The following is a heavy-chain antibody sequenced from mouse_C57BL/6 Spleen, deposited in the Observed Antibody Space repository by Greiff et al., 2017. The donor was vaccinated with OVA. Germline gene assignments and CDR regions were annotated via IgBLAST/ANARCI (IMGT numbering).Heavy chain of an antibody. CDR1: GYTFTSYW. Sequence: QVQLQQPGAELVKPGASVKLSCKASGYTFTSYWMQWVKQRPGQGLEWIGEIDPSDSYTNYNQKFKGKATFTVDTSSSTAYMQLSSLTSEDSAVYYCARFDDSDYWGQGTTLTVSS. D-gene: IGHD2-4*01. CDR3: ARFDDSDY. CDR2: IDPSDSYT. J-gene: IGHJ2*01. V-gene: IGHV1-50*01.